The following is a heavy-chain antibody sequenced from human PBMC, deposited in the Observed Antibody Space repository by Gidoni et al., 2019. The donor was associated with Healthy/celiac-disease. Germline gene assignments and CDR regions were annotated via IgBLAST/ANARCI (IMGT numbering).Heavy chain of an antibody. Sequence: EVQLVESGGGLVKPGGSLRLSCAASGFTFRSYSMNWVRQAPGKGLEWVSSISSSSSYIYYADSVKGRFTISRDNAKNSLYLQMNSLRAEDTAVYYCARELLWFGEGGYFDYWGQGTLVTVSS. V-gene: IGHV3-21*01. J-gene: IGHJ4*02. CDR3: ARELLWFGEGGYFDY. CDR1: GFTFRSYS. CDR2: ISSSSSYI. D-gene: IGHD3-10*01.